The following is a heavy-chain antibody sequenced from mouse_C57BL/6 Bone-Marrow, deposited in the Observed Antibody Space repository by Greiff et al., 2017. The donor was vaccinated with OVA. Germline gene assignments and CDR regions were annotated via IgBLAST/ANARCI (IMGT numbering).Heavy chain of an antibody. CDR1: GYTFTSYG. CDR2: IYPRSGNT. J-gene: IGHJ3*01. V-gene: IGHV1-81*01. Sequence: QVQLQQSGAELARPGASVKLSCKASGYTFTSYGISWVKQRTGQGLEWIGEIYPRSGNTYYNEKFKGKATLTADKSSSTAYMELRSLTSEDSAVYFYARRRTGMFWFAYWGQGTLVTVSA. D-gene: IGHD4-1*01. CDR3: ARRRTGMFWFAY.